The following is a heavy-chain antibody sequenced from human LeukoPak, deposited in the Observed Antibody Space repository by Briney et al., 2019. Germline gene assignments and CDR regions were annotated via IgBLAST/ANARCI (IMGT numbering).Heavy chain of an antibody. D-gene: IGHD3-3*01. V-gene: IGHV3-33*01. CDR2: IWHDGGKR. CDR1: GFTFSYYG. J-gene: IGHJ4*02. CDR3: ARDLLGGTRGYY. Sequence: GGSLRLSCAASGFTFSYYGMQWVRQAPGKGLEWVALIWHDGGKRYYADSVKGRFTISRDNSKDTLYLQMTTLRAEDTAVYYCARDLLGGTRGYYWGQGTLVTVSS.